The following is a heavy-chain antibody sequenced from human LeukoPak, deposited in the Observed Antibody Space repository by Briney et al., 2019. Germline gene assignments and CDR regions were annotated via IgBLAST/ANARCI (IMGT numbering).Heavy chain of an antibody. V-gene: IGHV1-2*04. CDR2: INPNSGGT. D-gene: IGHD2-21*02. CDR3: ARGSDVTFDY. CDR1: GYTFTSYY. Sequence: ASVKVSCKTSGYTFTSYYMHWVRQAPGQGLEWMGWINPNSGGTNYAQKFQGWVTMTRDTSISTAYMELSRLRSDDTAVYYCARGSDVTFDYWGQGTLVTVSS. J-gene: IGHJ4*02.